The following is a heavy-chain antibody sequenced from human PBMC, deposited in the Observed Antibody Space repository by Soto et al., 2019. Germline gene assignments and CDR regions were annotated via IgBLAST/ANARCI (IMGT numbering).Heavy chain of an antibody. CDR1: GGTISSWY. Sequence: SETLSLTCTVSGGTISSWYWSWIRQPPGKGLEWIGYIYYSGSTNCNPSLKSRVTISVDTSKNQFSLKLSSVTAADTAVYYCARRYGSAIDYWGRGTPVTVSS. J-gene: IGHJ4*02. CDR3: ARRYGSAIDY. D-gene: IGHD1-26*01. V-gene: IGHV4-59*08. CDR2: IYYSGST.